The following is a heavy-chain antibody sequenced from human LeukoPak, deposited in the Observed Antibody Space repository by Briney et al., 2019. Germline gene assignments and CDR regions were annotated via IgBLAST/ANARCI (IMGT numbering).Heavy chain of an antibody. J-gene: IGHJ5*02. V-gene: IGHV4-59*08. CDR3: ARLRMAYGDLDL. CDR1: GGSISGYY. D-gene: IGHD3-10*01. Sequence: PSETLSLTCTVSGGSISGYYWSWIREPPGKGLEWIGYIYYSGSTNYNPSLKSRVTISVDTSMNHFSLKVSFVTAADTAVYYCARLRMAYGDLDLWGQGTLVTVSS. CDR2: IYYSGST.